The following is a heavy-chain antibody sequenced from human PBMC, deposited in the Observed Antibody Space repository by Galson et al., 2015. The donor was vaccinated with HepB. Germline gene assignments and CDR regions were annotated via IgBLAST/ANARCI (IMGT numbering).Heavy chain of an antibody. Sequence: SVKVSCKASGYTFNTFAIHWVCQAPGQRLEWMGWINAVNGNTKYSEKFQGRVTITRDTSASTGYMELRNLRSEDTAVYYCARDIPNSGTYPGVWGELDSWGQGTPITVSS. CDR1: GYTFNTFA. CDR3: ARDIPNSGTYPGVWGELDS. CDR2: INAVNGNT. D-gene: IGHD1-26*01. J-gene: IGHJ4*02. V-gene: IGHV1-3*01.